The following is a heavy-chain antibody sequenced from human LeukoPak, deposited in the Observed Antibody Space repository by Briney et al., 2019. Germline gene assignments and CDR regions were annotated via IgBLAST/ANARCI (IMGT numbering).Heavy chain of an antibody. CDR3: AKDGTRNDILTGYYNHYYYGMDV. CDR2: ISYDGSNK. Sequence: GGSLRLSCAASGFTFSSYGMHWVRQAPGKGLEWVAVISYDGSNKYYADSVKGRFTISRDNSKNTLYLQMNSLRAEDTAVYYCAKDGTRNDILTGYYNHYYYGMDVWGQGTTVTVSS. CDR1: GFTFSSYG. V-gene: IGHV3-30*18. J-gene: IGHJ6*02. D-gene: IGHD3-9*01.